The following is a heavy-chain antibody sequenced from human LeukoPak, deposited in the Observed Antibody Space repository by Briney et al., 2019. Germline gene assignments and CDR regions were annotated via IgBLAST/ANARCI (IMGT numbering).Heavy chain of an antibody. CDR2: TYYRSKWTF. Sequence: SQTLSLTCAISGDSVSSNIAAWNWFRQSPSRGLEWLGRTYYRSKWTFEYAVSVRGRISFNPDTSKNQVSLHLTSMTPEDTALYYCARDVSAGADYWGQGTLVTVSS. CDR3: ARDVSAGADY. CDR1: GDSVSSNIAA. D-gene: IGHD6-13*01. J-gene: IGHJ4*02. V-gene: IGHV6-1*01.